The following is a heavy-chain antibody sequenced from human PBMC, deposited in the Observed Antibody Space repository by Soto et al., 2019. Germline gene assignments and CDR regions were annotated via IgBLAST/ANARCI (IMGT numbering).Heavy chain of an antibody. CDR3: ARDRSDILTGYHPSDGSIDY. D-gene: IGHD3-9*01. Sequence: ASVKVSCKASGYTFTGYYMHWVRQAPGQGLEWMGWINPNSGGTNYAQKFQGWVTMTRDTSISTAYMELSRLRSDDTAVYYCARDRSDILTGYHPSDGSIDYRGQGPLVTVS. J-gene: IGHJ4*02. CDR2: INPNSGGT. CDR1: GYTFTGYY. V-gene: IGHV1-2*04.